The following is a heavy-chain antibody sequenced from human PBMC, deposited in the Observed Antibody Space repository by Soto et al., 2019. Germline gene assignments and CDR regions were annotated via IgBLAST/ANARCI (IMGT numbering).Heavy chain of an antibody. J-gene: IGHJ4*02. D-gene: IGHD3-3*01. V-gene: IGHV4-61*01. Sequence: QVQLQESGPGLVKPSETLSLTCTVSGGSVSSGSYYWSWIRQPPGKGLEWIGYIYYSGSTNYNPSLKSRVTISVDTSKNQFSLKLSSVTAADTAVYYCARDQESGYFGYWGQGTLVTVSS. CDR1: GGSVSSGSYY. CDR2: IYYSGST. CDR3: ARDQESGYFGY.